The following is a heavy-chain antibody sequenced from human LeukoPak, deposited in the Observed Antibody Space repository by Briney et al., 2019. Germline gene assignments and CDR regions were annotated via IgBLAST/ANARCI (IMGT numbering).Heavy chain of an antibody. CDR1: GGSISNYH. CDR2: IHTSGST. CDR3: ARRDISSGWSSDY. D-gene: IGHD6-19*01. V-gene: IGHV4-4*07. Sequence: SETLSLTCTVSGGSISNYHWSWIRQPAGKGLEWIGQIHTSGSTNYNPPLKSRVSMSIDTTEDQVSLTIRSVTAADTAFYYCARRDISSGWSSDYWGQGTLVTVSS. J-gene: IGHJ4*02.